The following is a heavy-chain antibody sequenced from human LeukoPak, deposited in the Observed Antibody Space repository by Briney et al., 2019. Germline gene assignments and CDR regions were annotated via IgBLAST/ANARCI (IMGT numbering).Heavy chain of an antibody. J-gene: IGHJ6*03. D-gene: IGHD3-10*01. V-gene: IGHV3-15*01. CDR3: TTEFKELGSFFYFYYMDV. Sequence: GGSLRLSCAASGFTFSNAWMSWVRQAPGKGLEWVGRIKTKSEGGTTDYAAPAKGRFTISRDDSKNALFLQMDSLKSDDTAMYYCTTEFKELGSFFYFYYMDVWGTGTTVTISS. CDR2: IKTKSEGGTT. CDR1: GFTFSNAW.